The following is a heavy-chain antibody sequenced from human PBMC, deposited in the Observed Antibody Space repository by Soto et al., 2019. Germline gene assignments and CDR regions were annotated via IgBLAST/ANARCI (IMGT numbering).Heavy chain of an antibody. D-gene: IGHD3-22*01. V-gene: IGHV3-23*01. J-gene: IGHJ3*02. CDR1: GFSFGTYV. CDR3: AMTRLYDTGTNDYHRDALDI. Sequence: PWWSLRLSFASSGFSFGTYVMNWVRQAPGKGLEWVSGISGSFCRVSSADSFKGRFTIARDNSRNTLYLQMNSLRAEDTAIYYCAMTRLYDTGTNDYHRDALDIWGQGTQVTVSS. CDR2: ISGSFCRV.